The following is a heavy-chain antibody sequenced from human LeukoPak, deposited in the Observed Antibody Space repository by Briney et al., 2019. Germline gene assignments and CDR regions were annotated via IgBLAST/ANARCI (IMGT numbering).Heavy chain of an antibody. CDR3: AKRARPYYYDSSGYYLDY. D-gene: IGHD3-22*01. J-gene: IGHJ4*02. CDR1: GFTFSSYA. V-gene: IGHV3-23*01. Sequence: GGSLRLSCAASGFTFSSYAMSWGRQAPWKGLEWVSAISGSGGSTYYADAVKGRFTIPRDNSNNTLYLQMNSLGAEDTAVYYCAKRARPYYYDSSGYYLDYWGQGTLVTVSS. CDR2: ISGSGGST.